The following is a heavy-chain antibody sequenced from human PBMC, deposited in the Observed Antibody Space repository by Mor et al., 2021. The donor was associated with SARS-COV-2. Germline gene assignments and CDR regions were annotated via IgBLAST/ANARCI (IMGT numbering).Heavy chain of an antibody. D-gene: IGHD3-9*01. V-gene: IGHV3-49*02. CDR3: TRGREGFEHIGDY. J-gene: IGHJ4*02. Sequence: EGRFTITRDDSKSIAYLQMNSLKTEDTAVYYCTRGREGFEHIGDYWGQGTLVTVSS.